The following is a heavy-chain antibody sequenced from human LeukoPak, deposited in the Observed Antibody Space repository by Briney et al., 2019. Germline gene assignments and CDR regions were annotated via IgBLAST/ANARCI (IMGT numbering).Heavy chain of an antibody. Sequence: PGGSLRLSCAASGFTFSSYGMHWVRQAPGKGLEWVSFIRYDGSNKYYADSVKGRFTISRDNSKNTLYLQMDSLRAEDTAVYYCAKPTLARVVYLYMDVWGKGTTVTVSS. CDR1: GFTFSSYG. V-gene: IGHV3-30*02. CDR3: AKPTLARVVYLYMDV. J-gene: IGHJ6*03. D-gene: IGHD2-21*01. CDR2: IRYDGSNK.